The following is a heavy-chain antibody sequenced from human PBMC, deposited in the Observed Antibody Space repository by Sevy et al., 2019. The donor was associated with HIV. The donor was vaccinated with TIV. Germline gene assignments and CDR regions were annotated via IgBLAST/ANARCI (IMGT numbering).Heavy chain of an antibody. V-gene: IGHV1-69*06. CDR2: IIPIFGTA. CDR3: AKYGPTGGAFDI. Sequence: VKVSCKASGGTFSSYAISWVRQAPGQGLEWMGGIIPIFGTANYAQKFQGRVTITADKSKSTAYMELSSLRSEDTAVYYCAKYGPTGGAFDIWGQGTMVTVSS. D-gene: IGHD4-17*01. J-gene: IGHJ3*02. CDR1: GGTFSSYA.